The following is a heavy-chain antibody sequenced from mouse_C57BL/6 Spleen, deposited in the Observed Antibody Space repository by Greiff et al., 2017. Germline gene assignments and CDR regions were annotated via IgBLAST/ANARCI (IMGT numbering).Heavy chain of an antibody. CDR3: ASSHGSSTYYAMDY. CDR2: FYPGDGDT. V-gene: IGHV1-82*01. J-gene: IGHJ4*01. CDR1: GYAFSSSW. Sequence: QVQLQQSGPELVKPGASVKISCKASGYAFSSSWMNWVKQRPGKGLEWIGRFYPGDGDTNYNGKFKGKATLTADKSSSAAYMQLSSLTSEDSAVYVCASSHGSSTYYAMDYWGQGTSVTVSS. D-gene: IGHD1-1*01.